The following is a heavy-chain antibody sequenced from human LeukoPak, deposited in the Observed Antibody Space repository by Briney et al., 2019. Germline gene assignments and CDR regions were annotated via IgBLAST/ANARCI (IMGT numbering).Heavy chain of an antibody. D-gene: IGHD6-19*01. CDR3: AKSLWGYSSGPNHYYFDY. Sequence: GGSLRLSCAASGFTFDDYAMHWVRQAPGKGLEWVSGISWNSGSIGYADSVKGRFTISRDNAKNSLYLQMNSLRAEDTALYYCAKSLWGYSSGPNHYYFDYWGQGTLVTVSS. V-gene: IGHV3-9*01. CDR1: GFTFDDYA. J-gene: IGHJ4*02. CDR2: ISWNSGSI.